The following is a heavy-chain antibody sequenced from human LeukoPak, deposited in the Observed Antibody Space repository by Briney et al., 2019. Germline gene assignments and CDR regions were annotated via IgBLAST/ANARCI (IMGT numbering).Heavy chain of an antibody. V-gene: IGHV1-69*04. Sequence: SVKVSCKASGGTFSSYAISWVRQAPGQGLEWMGRIIPILGIANYAQKFQGRVTITTDKSTSTAYMELSSLRSEDTAVYYCARAPKIGSSWYDYWGQGTLVTVSS. J-gene: IGHJ4*02. CDR2: IIPILGIA. CDR1: GGTFSSYA. D-gene: IGHD6-13*01. CDR3: ARAPKIGSSWYDY.